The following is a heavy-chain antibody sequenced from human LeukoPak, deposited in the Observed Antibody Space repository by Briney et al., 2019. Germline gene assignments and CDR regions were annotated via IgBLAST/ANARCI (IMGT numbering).Heavy chain of an antibody. J-gene: IGHJ5*02. CDR3: VRSNSEYSGSTGPFDP. D-gene: IGHD6-6*01. CDR2: IYYSGTT. V-gene: IGHV4-39*01. CDR1: GGSISTSNYY. Sequence: SETLSLTCTVSGGSISTSNYYWGWIRQPPGKGLEWIGSIYYSGTTYYNPSLESRVTISVDTSKNQFSLKLSSVTAADTTIYYCVRSNSEYSGSTGPFDPWGQGTLVTVSS.